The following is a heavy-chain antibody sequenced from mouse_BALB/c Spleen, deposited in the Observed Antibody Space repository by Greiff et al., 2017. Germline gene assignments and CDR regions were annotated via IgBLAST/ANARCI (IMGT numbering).Heavy chain of an antibody. V-gene: IGHV1-14*01. CDR2: INPYNDGT. Sequence: EVKLMESGPELVKPGASVKMSCKASGYTFTSYVMHWVKQKPGQGLEWIGYINPYNDGTKYNEKFKGKATLTSDKSSSTAYMELSSLTSEDSAVYYCARSLLRSWFAYWGQGTLVTVSA. D-gene: IGHD1-2*01. CDR3: ARSLLRSWFAY. J-gene: IGHJ3*01. CDR1: GYTFTSYV.